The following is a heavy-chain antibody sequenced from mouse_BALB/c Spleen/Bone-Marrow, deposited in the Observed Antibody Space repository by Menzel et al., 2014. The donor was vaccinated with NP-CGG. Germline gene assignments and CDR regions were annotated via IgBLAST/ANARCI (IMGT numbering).Heavy chain of an antibody. Sequence: EVQHQESGEELVKPGASVKLSCTASGFNIKDTYMHWVKQRPEQGLERIGRVDPANGSTKYDRTFQDQATITADTSSNTAYLQLSSLTPEATAVYYCAFHYYVISRFAYWGQGTLVTGSA. CDR2: VDPANGST. J-gene: IGHJ3*01. D-gene: IGHD1-2*01. CDR1: GFNIKDTY. V-gene: IGHV14-3*02. CDR3: AFHYYVISRFAY.